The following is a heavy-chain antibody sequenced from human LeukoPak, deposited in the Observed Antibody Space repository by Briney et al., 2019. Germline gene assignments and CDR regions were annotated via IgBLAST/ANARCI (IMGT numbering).Heavy chain of an antibody. V-gene: IGHV1-18*01. J-gene: IGHJ6*02. D-gene: IGHD5-18*01. CDR3: ARDRGSSYGFYYYYGMDV. CDR1: GYTFTSYG. CDR2: ISAYNGNT. Sequence: ASVKVSCKASGYTFTSYGISWVRQAPGQGLEWMGWISAYNGNTNYAQKLQGRVTMTTDTSTSTAYMELRSLRSDDTAVYYCARDRGSSYGFYYYYGMDVWGQGTTVTVSS.